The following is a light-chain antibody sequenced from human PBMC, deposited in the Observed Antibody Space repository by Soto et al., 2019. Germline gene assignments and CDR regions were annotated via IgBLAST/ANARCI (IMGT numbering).Light chain of an antibody. CDR2: TAS. CDR3: QQSHSSPLS. Sequence: IQVTQSPSSLSASVGDRVTITFRASQSISRNLNWYQQKPGKAPELLIYTASNLQSGVPSRFSGSGSGTDFALTISSLQPEDSAVYYCQQSHSSPLSFGGGTKVDIK. CDR1: QSISRN. V-gene: IGKV1-39*01. J-gene: IGKJ4*01.